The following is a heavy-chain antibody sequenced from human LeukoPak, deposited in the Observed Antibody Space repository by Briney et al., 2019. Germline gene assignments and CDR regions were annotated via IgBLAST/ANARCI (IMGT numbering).Heavy chain of an antibody. V-gene: IGHV3-21*04. CDR3: ARDFRAVAESYYYFYMDV. CDR1: GFTFSSYA. D-gene: IGHD6-19*01. Sequence: GGSLRLSCAASGFTFSSYALSWVRQAPGKGLEWVSAISSGSSYIYYADSVRGRFTISRDNAKNSLYLQMDSLRAEDTAVYYCARDFRAVAESYYYFYMDVWGKGTTVTVSS. CDR2: ISSGSSYI. J-gene: IGHJ6*03.